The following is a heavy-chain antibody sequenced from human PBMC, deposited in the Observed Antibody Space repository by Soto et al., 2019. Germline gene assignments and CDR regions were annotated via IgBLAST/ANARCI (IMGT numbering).Heavy chain of an antibody. CDR3: ARIVGATWGGYYFEY. CDR1: CYTFTSYW. V-gene: IGHV1-18*04. D-gene: IGHD1-26*01. J-gene: IGHJ4*02. CDR2: ISAYNVNT. Sequence: ASVKVSFKASCYTFTSYWIILFLHAPLQGLELMGFISAYNVNTNYAQKLHGRVTMTTDTSTSTAYMELRSLRSDDTAVYYCARIVGATWGGYYFEYRGKGNMVNVSS.